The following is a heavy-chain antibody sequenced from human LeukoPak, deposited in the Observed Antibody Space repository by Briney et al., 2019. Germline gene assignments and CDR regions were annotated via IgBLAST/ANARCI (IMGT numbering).Heavy chain of an antibody. Sequence: ASVKVSCKASGYTFTSYDINWVRQATGQGLEWMGWMNPNSGNTGYAQKFQGRVTMTRNTSISTAYMELSSLGSEDTAVYYCARRRINRPGALNWFDPWGQGTLATVSS. D-gene: IGHD1-14*01. CDR2: MNPNSGNT. CDR3: ARRRINRPGALNWFDP. CDR1: GYTFTSYD. V-gene: IGHV1-8*01. J-gene: IGHJ5*02.